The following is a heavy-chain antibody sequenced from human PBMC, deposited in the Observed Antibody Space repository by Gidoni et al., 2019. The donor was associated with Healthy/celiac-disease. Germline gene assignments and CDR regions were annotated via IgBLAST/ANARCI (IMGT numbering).Heavy chain of an antibody. V-gene: IGHV4-34*01. J-gene: IGHJ4*02. CDR1: GGSFSGYY. Sequence: QVQLQQWGAGLLKPSETLSLTCAVYGGSFSGYYWSWIRQPPGKGLEWIGEINHSGSTNYTPSLKSRVTISVDTSKNQFSLKLSSVTAADTAVYYCARGLAARVPFDYWGQGTLVTVSS. D-gene: IGHD6-6*01. CDR2: INHSGST. CDR3: ARGLAARVPFDY.